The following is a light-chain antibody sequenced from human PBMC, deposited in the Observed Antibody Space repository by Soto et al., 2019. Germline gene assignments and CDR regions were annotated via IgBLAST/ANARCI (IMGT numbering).Light chain of an antibody. CDR1: QDIGKF. CDR3: QQYDNVVFT. V-gene: IGKV1-33*01. CDR2: DGS. Sequence: DVQMTQSPSSLSASVGDRITITCQASQDIGKFLNWYQQKPGKAPKILIYDGSNLETGVPGRFSGGGAGTHFTFTSSSLQPEDIGTYYCQQYDNVVFTFGPGTKVDLK. J-gene: IGKJ3*01.